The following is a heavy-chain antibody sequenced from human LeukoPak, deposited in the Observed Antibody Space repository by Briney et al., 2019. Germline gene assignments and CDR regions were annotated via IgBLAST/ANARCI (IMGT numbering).Heavy chain of an antibody. CDR1: GGTFSSYA. J-gene: IGHJ4*02. D-gene: IGHD2-2*01. CDR3: ARGEVVPAAIPFDY. V-gene: IGHV1-69*13. CDR2: IIPIFGTA. Sequence: SVKVSCMASGGTFSSYAISWVRQAPGQGLEWMGGIIPIFGTANYAQKFQGRVTITADESTSTAYMELSSLRSEDTAVYYCARGEVVPAAIPFDYWGQGTLVTVSS.